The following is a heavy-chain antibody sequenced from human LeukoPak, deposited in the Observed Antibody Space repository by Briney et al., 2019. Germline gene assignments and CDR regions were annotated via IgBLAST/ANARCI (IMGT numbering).Heavy chain of an antibody. CDR2: IYYSGST. CDR3: ARSWRWLQFDP. CDR1: GGSISSYY. D-gene: IGHD5-24*01. Sequence: PSETLSLTCTVSGGSISSYYWSWIRQPPGKGLEWIGYIYYSGSTNHNPSLKSRVTISVDTSKDQFSLKLSSVTAADTAVYYCARSWRWLQFDPWGQGTLVTVSS. V-gene: IGHV4-59*12. J-gene: IGHJ5*02.